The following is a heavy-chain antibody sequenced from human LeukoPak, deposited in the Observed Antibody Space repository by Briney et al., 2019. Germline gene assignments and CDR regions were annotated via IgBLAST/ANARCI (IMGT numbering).Heavy chain of an antibody. CDR1: GFTFDDYS. V-gene: IGHV3-48*01. Sequence: GGSLRLSCAASGFTFDDYSMNWVRQAPGKGLEWVSYISSSSTIYYADSVKGRFTISRDNAKNSLYLQMNSLRAEDTAVYYCASCKSSGWAPIDYWGQGTLVTVSS. CDR2: ISSSSTI. CDR3: ASCKSSGWAPIDY. D-gene: IGHD6-19*01. J-gene: IGHJ4*02.